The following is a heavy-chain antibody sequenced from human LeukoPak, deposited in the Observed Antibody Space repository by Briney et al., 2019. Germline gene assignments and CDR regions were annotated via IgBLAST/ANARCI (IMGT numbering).Heavy chain of an antibody. Sequence: PGGSLRLSCAASGFTFSSYWMSWVRQAPGKGLEWVANIKQDGSEKYYVDSVEGRFTISRDNVKNSLYLQMNSLRAEDTAVYYCARDPLWFGGWYFDYWGQGTLVTVSS. CDR2: IKQDGSEK. V-gene: IGHV3-7*03. CDR3: ARDPLWFGGWYFDY. J-gene: IGHJ4*02. D-gene: IGHD3-10*01. CDR1: GFTFSSYW.